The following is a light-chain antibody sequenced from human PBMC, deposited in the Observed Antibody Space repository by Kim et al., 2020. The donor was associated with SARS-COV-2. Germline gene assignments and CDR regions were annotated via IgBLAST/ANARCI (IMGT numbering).Light chain of an antibody. CDR3: QQYNSYAYT. V-gene: IGKV1D-16*01. J-gene: IGKJ2*01. CDR1: QGISNL. CDR2: AAA. Sequence: SASGGDRVTSTCRTSQGISNLVTWYQQKPAKAPKSMIYAAASLESVVPSRFSGRGSGTDFTLTVSSLQPEDFATDYCQQYNSYAYTFGQGTKLEI.